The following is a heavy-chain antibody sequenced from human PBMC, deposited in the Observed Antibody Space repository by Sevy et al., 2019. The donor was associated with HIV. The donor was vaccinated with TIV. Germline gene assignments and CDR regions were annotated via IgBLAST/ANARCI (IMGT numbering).Heavy chain of an antibody. V-gene: IGHV3-23*01. J-gene: IGHJ4*02. CDR3: AKRDYSDFASPPIFDF. CDR2: ISVSGGRT. D-gene: IGHD4-17*01. CDR1: GFTFTSYT. Sequence: GGSLRLSCAASGFTFTSYTMSWVRQAPGKGLEWVADISVSGGRTYYSDSVKGRFTISRDNSKNTMSLQMSSLRAEDTAVYYCAKRDYSDFASPPIFDFWGRGTLVTVSS.